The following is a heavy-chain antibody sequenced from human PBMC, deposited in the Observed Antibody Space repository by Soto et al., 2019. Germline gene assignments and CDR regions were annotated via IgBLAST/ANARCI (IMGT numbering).Heavy chain of an antibody. CDR1: GGSISSSSYY. Sequence: PSETLSLTCTVSGGSISSSSYYWGWIRQPPGKGLEWIGSIYYSGSTNYNPSLKSRVTISVDKSKNQFSLKLSSVTAADTAVYYCARDYMVRGVMRWFDPWGQGTLVTVSS. V-gene: IGHV4-39*07. D-gene: IGHD3-10*01. CDR3: ARDYMVRGVMRWFDP. CDR2: IYYSGST. J-gene: IGHJ5*02.